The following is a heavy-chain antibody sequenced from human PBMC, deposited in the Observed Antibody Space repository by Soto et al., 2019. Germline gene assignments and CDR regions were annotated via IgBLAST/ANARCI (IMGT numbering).Heavy chain of an antibody. CDR3: ARARGGGWYFDL. Sequence: EVQLVESGGGLVKPGGSLRLSCAASGFTFSSYSMNWVRQAPGKGLEWVSSISSSSSYIYYADSVKGRFTISRDNAKNSLYLPMNSLRAEDTAVYYCARARGGGWYFDLWGRGTLVTVSS. CDR2: ISSSSSYI. J-gene: IGHJ2*01. CDR1: GFTFSSYS. D-gene: IGHD3-16*01. V-gene: IGHV3-21*01.